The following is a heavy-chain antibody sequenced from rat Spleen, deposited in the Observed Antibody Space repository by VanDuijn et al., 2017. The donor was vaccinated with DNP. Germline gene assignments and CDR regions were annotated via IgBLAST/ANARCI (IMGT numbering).Heavy chain of an antibody. Sequence: EVQLQESGPGLVKPSQSLSLTCSVTGYSITSNYWGWIRQFPGNKMEYIGHISYSGSTNYNPSLKSRISITRDTSKNQFFLQLNSVPPEDTDTYYCARWTRYFDYWGQGVMVTVSS. J-gene: IGHJ2*01. CDR1: GYSITSNY. V-gene: IGHV3-1*01. CDR3: ARWTRYFDY. CDR2: ISYSGST. D-gene: IGHD1-4*01.